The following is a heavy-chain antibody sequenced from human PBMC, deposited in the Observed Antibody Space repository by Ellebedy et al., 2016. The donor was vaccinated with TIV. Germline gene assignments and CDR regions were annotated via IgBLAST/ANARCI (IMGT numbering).Heavy chain of an antibody. J-gene: IGHJ4*02. Sequence: GESLKISXAASGFTFSDYYMSWIRQAPGKGLEWVSYISSSSSYTNYADSVKGRFTISRDNAKNSLYLQMNSLRAEDTAVYYCARRYCSGGSCYVDYWGQGTLVTVSS. V-gene: IGHV3-11*03. CDR3: ARRYCSGGSCYVDY. CDR1: GFTFSDYY. CDR2: ISSSSSYT. D-gene: IGHD2-15*01.